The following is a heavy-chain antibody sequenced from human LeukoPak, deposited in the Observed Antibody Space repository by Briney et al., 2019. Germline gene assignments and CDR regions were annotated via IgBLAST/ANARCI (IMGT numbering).Heavy chain of an antibody. CDR2: IIGSGADT. J-gene: IGHJ4*02. V-gene: IGHV3-23*01. CDR3: AKDFKCEL. D-gene: IGHD4/OR15-4a*01. CDR1: GFTFSTFP. Sequence: GGSLRLSCAASGFTFSTFPMTWVRQAPGKGLGWVSVIIGSGADTYYADSVKGRFTISRDNSKNTLYLQMNSLRAEDTAVYYCAKDFKCELWGQGTLVTVSS.